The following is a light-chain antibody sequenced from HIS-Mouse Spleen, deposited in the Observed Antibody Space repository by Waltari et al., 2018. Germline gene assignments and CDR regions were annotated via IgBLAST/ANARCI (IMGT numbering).Light chain of an antibody. J-gene: IGLJ2*01. CDR2: KDR. Sequence: SYELTQPHSVSVSPGQTARITCPGDALPNQYAYWYQQKPGQAPVLVRYKDRERPSGIPERFSGSSSGTTVTLTISGVQAEDEADYYCQSADSSGTYVVFGGGTKLTVL. V-gene: IGLV3-25*03. CDR3: QSADSSGTYVV. CDR1: ALPNQY.